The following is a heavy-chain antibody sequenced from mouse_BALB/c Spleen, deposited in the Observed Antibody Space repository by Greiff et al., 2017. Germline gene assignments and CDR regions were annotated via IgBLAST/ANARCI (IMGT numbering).Heavy chain of an antibody. CDR1: GYTFSSYW. V-gene: IGHV1-9*01. J-gene: IGHJ3*01. D-gene: IGHD2-4*01. CDR2: ILPGSGST. Sequence: QVQLQQSGAELMKPGASVKISCKATGYTFSSYWILWVKQRPGHGLEWIGEILPGSGSTNYNEKFKGKATFTADTSSNTAYMQLSSLTSEDSAVYYCARIYYDYDAWFAYWGQGTLVTVSA. CDR3: ARIYYDYDAWFAY.